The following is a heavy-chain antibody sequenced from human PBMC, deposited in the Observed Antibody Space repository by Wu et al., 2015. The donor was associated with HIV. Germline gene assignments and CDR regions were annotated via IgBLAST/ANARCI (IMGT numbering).Heavy chain of an antibody. J-gene: IGHJ3*02. CDR3: ARDISSLYYDSRRGSFDI. Sequence: QVQLVQSGGEVKKVGASVKVSCKASGYTFTSYGISWVRQAPGQRPEWMGWISGDDGKTKYAQKIQDRVTMTTDTSTSTAYLEMRSLRSDDTAVYYCARDISSLYYDSRRGSFDIWAKGQRSPSLQ. CDR1: GYTFTSYG. D-gene: IGHD3-22*01. CDR2: ISGDDGKT. V-gene: IGHV1-18*01.